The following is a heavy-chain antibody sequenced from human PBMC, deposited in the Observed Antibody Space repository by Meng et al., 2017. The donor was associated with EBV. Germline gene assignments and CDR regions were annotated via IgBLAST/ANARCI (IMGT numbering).Heavy chain of an antibody. V-gene: IGHV7-4-1*02. J-gene: IGHJ4*02. CDR3: ARGVEENGSHYPFDS. CDR2: INTYSGKA. D-gene: IGHD1-1*01. Sequence: VQLVQSGSGGKRPGASVNVSCKASGYNFRKYAINWMRQVPGQGLEWMGWINTYSGKATFAQGFTGRFVFSLDTPVTTAHLQISGLKTEDSAVYYCARGVEENGSHYPFDSWGQGTLVTVSS. CDR1: GYNFRKYA.